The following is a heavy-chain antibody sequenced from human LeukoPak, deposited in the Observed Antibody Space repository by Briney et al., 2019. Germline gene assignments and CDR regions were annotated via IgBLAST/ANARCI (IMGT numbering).Heavy chain of an antibody. J-gene: IGHJ5*02. CDR1: GGSISSYY. Sequence: TSETLSLTCTVSGGSISSYYWSWIRQPPGKGLEWIGYIYYSGSTNYNPSLKSRVTISVDTSKNQFSLKLSSVTAADTAVYYCARDEGSYSSSSPPRFDPWGQGTLVTVSS. CDR2: IYYSGST. V-gene: IGHV4-59*12. D-gene: IGHD6-6*01. CDR3: ARDEGSYSSSSPPRFDP.